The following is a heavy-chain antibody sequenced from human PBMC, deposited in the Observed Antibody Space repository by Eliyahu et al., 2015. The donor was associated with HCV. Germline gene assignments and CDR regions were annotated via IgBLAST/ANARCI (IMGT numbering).Heavy chain of an antibody. CDR2: ISDDEGT. D-gene: IGHD3-22*01. V-gene: IGHV4-34*01. CDR3: ARGEDSRKTDY. J-gene: IGHJ4*02. Sequence: QVQLHQWGAGLLKPSETLSLTCAVYGGSFSGCCWSWIXQPPGKGXEWIGEISDDEGTNYXPXLKSRVTISLDTSKHQFSLKVRSVTAADTAVYYCARGEDSRKTDYWGQGTLVTVSS. CDR1: GGSFSGCC.